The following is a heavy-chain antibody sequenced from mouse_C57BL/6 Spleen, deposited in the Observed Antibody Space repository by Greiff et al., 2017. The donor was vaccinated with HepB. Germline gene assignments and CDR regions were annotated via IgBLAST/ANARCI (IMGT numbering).Heavy chain of an antibody. V-gene: IGHV5-9*01. CDR3: ARQEGKNWDYFDY. CDR2: ISGGGGNI. D-gene: IGHD4-1*01. J-gene: IGHJ2*01. Sequence: EVKVVESGGGLVKPGGSLKLSCAASGFTFSSYTMSWVRQTPEKRLEWVATISGGGGNIYYPDSVKGRFTISRDNAKNTLYLQRSNLRSEDTALYYCARQEGKNWDYFDYWGQGTTLTVSS. CDR1: GFTFSSYT.